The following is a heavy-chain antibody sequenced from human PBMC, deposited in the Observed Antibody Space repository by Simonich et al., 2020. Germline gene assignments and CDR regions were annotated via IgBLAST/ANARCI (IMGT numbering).Heavy chain of an antibody. J-gene: IGHJ4*02. Sequence: EVQLVESGGGLIQPGGSLRLSCAASGFTVISNYMSWVRQAPGKGLGWDSVIYSGGSTYYADSVKGRFTISRDNSKNTLYLQINSLRAEDTAVYYCARWTATGYYFDYWGQGTLVTVSS. CDR3: ARWTATGYYFDY. D-gene: IGHD1-1*01. V-gene: IGHV3-53*01. CDR1: GFTVISNY. CDR2: IYSGGST.